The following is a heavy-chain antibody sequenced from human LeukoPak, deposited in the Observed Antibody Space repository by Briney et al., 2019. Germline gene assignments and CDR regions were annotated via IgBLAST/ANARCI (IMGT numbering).Heavy chain of an antibody. CDR3: ARDQNPVPFDY. CDR2: IKHDGNEK. D-gene: IGHD4-17*01. CDR1: GFSFSYYW. Sequence: PGGSLRLSCTASGFSFSYYWMSWVRQAPGKGLEWVANIKHDGNEKYYVDSVKGRFTISRDNAKNSLYLQMNSLRAEDTAVYYCARDQNPVPFDYWGQGTLVTVSS. V-gene: IGHV3-7*01. J-gene: IGHJ4*02.